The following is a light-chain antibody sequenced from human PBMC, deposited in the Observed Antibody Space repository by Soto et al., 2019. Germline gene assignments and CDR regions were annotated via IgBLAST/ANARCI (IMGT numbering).Light chain of an antibody. Sequence: DIPMTQSPSSMPASVGDRVTITCRASQSISSYLNWYQQKPGKAPKVLISGASSLQSGVPLRFSGSGSGTDFTLTISSLQSEDFASYYCQQSHSTPLTFGGGTKVEIK. CDR1: QSISSY. V-gene: IGKV1-39*01. CDR3: QQSHSTPLT. CDR2: GAS. J-gene: IGKJ4*02.